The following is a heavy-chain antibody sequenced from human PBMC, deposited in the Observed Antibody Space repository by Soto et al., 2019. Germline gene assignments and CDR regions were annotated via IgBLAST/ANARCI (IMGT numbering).Heavy chain of an antibody. J-gene: IGHJ4*02. Sequence: GGSLRLSCAASGFIFSNYAMSWVRQAPGKGLEWVSGLSDSSSSIYYADSVKGRFTISRDNAMNTLYLQMNSLRAEDTAVYYCLKDHDEDFSYDLDYFNYWGQGTLVTVSS. CDR2: LSDSSSSI. CDR1: GFIFSNYA. V-gene: IGHV3-23*01. CDR3: LKDHDEDFSYDLDYFNY. D-gene: IGHD5-12*01.